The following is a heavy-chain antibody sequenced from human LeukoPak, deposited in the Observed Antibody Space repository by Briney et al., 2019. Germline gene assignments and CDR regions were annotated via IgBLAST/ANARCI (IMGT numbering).Heavy chain of an antibody. CDR2: ISGSGGST. CDR1: GFTFSSYG. J-gene: IGHJ4*02. CDR3: VTKWRWLQF. V-gene: IGHV3-23*01. D-gene: IGHD5-24*01. Sequence: GGSLRLSCAASGFTFSSYGMSWVRQAPGKGLEWVSAISGSGGSTYYADSVKGRFTISRDNAKNSLYLQMNSLRAEDTAVYYCVTKWRWLQFWGQGTLVTVSS.